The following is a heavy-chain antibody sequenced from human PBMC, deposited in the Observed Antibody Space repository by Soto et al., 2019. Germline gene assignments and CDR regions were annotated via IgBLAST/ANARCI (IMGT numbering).Heavy chain of an antibody. CDR1: GLTFSNYA. CDR3: AKNQERELPRVIDF. V-gene: IGHV3-23*01. Sequence: QLGGPLRLSCATSGLTFSNYAMSWVRQAPGGGLEWVSSMSGSSSTTYYADSVRGRFTISRDRSKNTLYLQMSSLRAEDTALYYCAKNQERELPRVIDFWGQGTLVTVSS. J-gene: IGHJ4*02. CDR2: MSGSSSTT. D-gene: IGHD1-7*01.